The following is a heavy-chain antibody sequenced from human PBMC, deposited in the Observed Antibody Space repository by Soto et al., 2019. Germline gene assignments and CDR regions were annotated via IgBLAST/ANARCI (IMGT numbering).Heavy chain of an antibody. Sequence: QVQLVESGGGLVKPGGSLRLSCAASGFTFSDYYMSWIRQAPGKGLEWVSYISSSSSYTNYADSVKGRFTISRDNAKNSLYLQMNSLRAEDTAVYYCARDYYDSSAKDAFDIWGQGTMVTVSS. CDR1: GFTFSDYY. V-gene: IGHV3-11*06. CDR3: ARDYYDSSAKDAFDI. J-gene: IGHJ3*02. CDR2: ISSSSSYT. D-gene: IGHD3-22*01.